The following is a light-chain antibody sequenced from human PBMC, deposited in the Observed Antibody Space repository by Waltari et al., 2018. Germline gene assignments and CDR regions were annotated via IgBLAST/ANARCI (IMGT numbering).Light chain of an antibody. J-gene: IGLJ1*01. V-gene: IGLV2-14*01. CDR3: SSYTRTTPTTYV. CDR2: DVR. CDR1: SSDIGGSNY. Sequence: QSALTQPASVSGSLGQSIPISCTGPSSDIGGSNYFSWHQQHPGKAPKLVIYDVRNRPSGVSHRFSGSKSGSTASLTISGLQAEDEADYFCSSYTRTTPTTYVFGTGTKVTVL.